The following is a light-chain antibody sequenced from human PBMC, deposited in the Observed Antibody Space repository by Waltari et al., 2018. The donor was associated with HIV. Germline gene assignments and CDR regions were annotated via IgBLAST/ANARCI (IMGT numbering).Light chain of an antibody. V-gene: IGKV3-20*01. CDR2: GAS. Sequence: ELVLTQSPGTMSLSPGEPATLSCRASQSVTSTYLAWYHQKPGQAPRLLIYGASSRATGIPDRFRGSGSGTDFTLTIRRLEPEDFAVYYCQQYGSSPYTFGQGTKLEIK. CDR3: QQYGSSPYT. J-gene: IGKJ2*01. CDR1: QSVTSTY.